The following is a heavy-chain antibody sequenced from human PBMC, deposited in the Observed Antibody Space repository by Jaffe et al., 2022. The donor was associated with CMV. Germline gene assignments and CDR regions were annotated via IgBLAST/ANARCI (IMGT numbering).Heavy chain of an antibody. V-gene: IGHV4-39*01. CDR1: GGSISSSSYY. CDR3: ARLRYSYGYSFDY. CDR2: IYYSGST. J-gene: IGHJ4*02. D-gene: IGHD5-18*01. Sequence: QLQLQESGPGLVKPSETLSLTCTVSGGSISSSSYYWGWIRQPPGKGLEWIGSIYYSGSTYYNPSLKSRVTISVDTSKNQFSLKLSSVTAADTAVYYCARLRYSYGYSFDYWGQGTLVTVSS.